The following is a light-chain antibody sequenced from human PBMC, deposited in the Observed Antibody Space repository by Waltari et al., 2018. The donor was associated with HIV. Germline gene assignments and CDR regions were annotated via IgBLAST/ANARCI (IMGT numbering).Light chain of an antibody. J-gene: IGLJ1*01. CDR1: ASTKPY. V-gene: IGLV3-25*03. CDR2: KNT. CDR3: LSADRSGTYV. Sequence: SSELTQPPSVSVSPGQTARLTCSGDASTKPYTHWFQQKPGQAPVVVIHKNTERPSGIPERFSASRSGTTVTLTITGVQTDDEADYYCLSADRSGTYVFRPGTTVTVL.